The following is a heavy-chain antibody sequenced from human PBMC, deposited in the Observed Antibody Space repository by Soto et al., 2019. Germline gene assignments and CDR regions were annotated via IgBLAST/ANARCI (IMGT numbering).Heavy chain of an antibody. Sequence: QVQLVQSGAEVKKPGSSVKVSCKASGGTFRTSAISWVRQAPGQGLEWVGGIMPVFRRPKYAQNFQDRVTITADESTSTAYMELNSLRSDDTAVYYCARDKDRLQLGGNYYFILDVWGQGTAVTGSS. CDR1: GGTFRTSA. V-gene: IGHV1-69*12. CDR2: IMPVFRRP. D-gene: IGHD1-1*01. J-gene: IGHJ6*02. CDR3: ARDKDRLQLGGNYYFILDV.